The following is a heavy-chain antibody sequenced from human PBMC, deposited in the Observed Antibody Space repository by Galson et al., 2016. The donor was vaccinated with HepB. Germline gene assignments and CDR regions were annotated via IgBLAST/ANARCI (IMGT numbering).Heavy chain of an antibody. CDR2: ITGGGGGT. D-gene: IGHD3-16*01. CDR1: GFDFSSYA. CDR3: AKSGFLDVYNWFDP. J-gene: IGHJ5*02. V-gene: IGHV3-23*01. Sequence: SLRLSCAASGFDFSSYAMNWVRQAPGKGLEWVSSITGGGGGTYYADSVKGRFTIYRDNSKNTLYLQMNNLRAEDTAVYYCAKSGFLDVYNWFDPWGQGTLVIVSS.